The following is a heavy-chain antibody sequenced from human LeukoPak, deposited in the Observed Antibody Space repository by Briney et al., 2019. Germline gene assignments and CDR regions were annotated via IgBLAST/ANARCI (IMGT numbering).Heavy chain of an antibody. CDR3: ATDYTDYSLDY. V-gene: IGHV1-8*02. Sequence: GASVKVSCKASGYTFTGYYMHWVRQAPGQGLEWMGWMNPNSGNTGYAQKFQGRVTMTRNTSISTAYMELSSLRSEDTAVYYCATDYTDYSLDYWGQGTLVTVSS. J-gene: IGHJ4*02. CDR1: GYTFTGYY. CDR2: MNPNSGNT. D-gene: IGHD4-11*01.